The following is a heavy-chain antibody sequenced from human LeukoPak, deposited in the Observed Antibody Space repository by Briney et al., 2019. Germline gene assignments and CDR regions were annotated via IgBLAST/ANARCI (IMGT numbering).Heavy chain of an antibody. Sequence: KPGGSLRLSCAASGFTFSDYYMSWIRQAPGKGLEWVSLITTTSSYIYYADSVKGRFTISRDNAKNSLYLQMNSLRAEDTAVYYCARVLTGYSYYYYYYMDVWGKGTTVTVSS. D-gene: IGHD3-9*01. J-gene: IGHJ6*03. CDR3: ARVLTGYSYYYYYYMDV. CDR1: GFTFSDYY. V-gene: IGHV3-11*06. CDR2: ITTTSSYI.